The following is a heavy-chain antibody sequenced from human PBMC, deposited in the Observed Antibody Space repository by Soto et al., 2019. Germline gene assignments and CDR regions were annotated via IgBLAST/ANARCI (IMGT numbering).Heavy chain of an antibody. CDR2: IIPIFGTA. CDR3: ARCRYYDSSGYYYDYDYYGMDV. Sequence: QVQLVQSVAEVKKPGSSVKVSCKASGGTFSSYAISWVRQAPGHGLEWMGGIIPIFGTANYAQKFQGRFRITADECTSTAYMELSSLRSEDTAVYYCARCRYYDSSGYYYDYDYYGMDVWGQGTTVTVSS. V-gene: IGHV1-69*01. CDR1: GGTFSSYA. J-gene: IGHJ6*02. D-gene: IGHD3-22*01.